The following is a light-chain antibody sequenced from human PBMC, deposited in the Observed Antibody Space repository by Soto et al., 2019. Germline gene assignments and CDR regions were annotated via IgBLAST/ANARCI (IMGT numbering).Light chain of an antibody. V-gene: IGKV3-20*01. Sequence: EIVLTQSPGTLSLSPGERATLSCRASQSVSSSYLAWYQQKPGQAPMLLIYGASRRATGLPDRFSGSGSGTDFTLTISSLEPEDFAVYYCQQYSTLPPYTFGQGTKLEIK. J-gene: IGKJ2*01. CDR1: QSVSSSY. CDR3: QQYSTLPPYT. CDR2: GAS.